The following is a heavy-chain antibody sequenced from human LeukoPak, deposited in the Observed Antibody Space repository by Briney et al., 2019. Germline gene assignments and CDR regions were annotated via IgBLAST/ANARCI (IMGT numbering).Heavy chain of an antibody. V-gene: IGHV4-31*03. D-gene: IGHD6-19*01. CDR3: ARVVAVAGTDY. J-gene: IGHJ4*02. CDR2: IYYSGST. Sequence: SETLSLTCTVSGGSISSGGYYWSWIRQHPGKGLEWIGYIYYSGSTYYNPSLKSRVTISVDTSKNQFSLKLSSVTAADTAVYYCARVVAVAGTDYWGQGTLVTVSS. CDR1: GGSISSGGYY.